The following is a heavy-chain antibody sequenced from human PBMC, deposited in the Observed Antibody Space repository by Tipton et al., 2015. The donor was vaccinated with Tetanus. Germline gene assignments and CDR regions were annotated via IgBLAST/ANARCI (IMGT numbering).Heavy chain of an antibody. J-gene: IGHJ4*02. CDR1: GFIFSSYG. CDR2: SWYEGTDK. V-gene: IGHV3-33*01. Sequence: SLRLSCAASGFIFSSYGIHWVRQAPGKGLEWVAVSWYEGTDKYYADSVKGRFTISRDNSKNALNLQMNSLRAEDAAVYYCAGEADCSGGSCFSGDFDNWGQGTQVTVSS. D-gene: IGHD2-15*01. CDR3: AGEADCSGGSCFSGDFDN.